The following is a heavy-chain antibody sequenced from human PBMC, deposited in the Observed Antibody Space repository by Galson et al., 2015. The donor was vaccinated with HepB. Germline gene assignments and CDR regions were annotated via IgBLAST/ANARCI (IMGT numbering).Heavy chain of an antibody. CDR3: SREGPSGIDDY. J-gene: IGHJ4*02. V-gene: IGHV4-59*03. Sequence: SETLSLTCTVSGDSINTYSWNWIRQPPGKGLEWVGSMFHSGSSTYNPSLKSRVSMSLFTSKNEFSLELRSVTAADTAVYYCSREGPSGIDDYWGRGTLVTVSS. CDR1: GDSINTYS. CDR2: MFHSGSS. D-gene: IGHD3-10*01.